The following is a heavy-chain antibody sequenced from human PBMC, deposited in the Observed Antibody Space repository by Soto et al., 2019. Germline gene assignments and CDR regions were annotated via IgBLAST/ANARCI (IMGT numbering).Heavy chain of an antibody. CDR3: ASVRGGYYYAMDV. Sequence: QVQLQESGPGLVKPSGTLSLTCAVSGGSISSSNWWSWVRQPPGKGLEWIGVIYHSGSTNYNPSLKSRVTISVHQCTNQCALKLSSVTAADTAVYYCASVRGGYYYAMDVWGQGTTVTFAS. D-gene: IGHD3-10*02. CDR2: IYHSGST. CDR1: GGSISSSNW. J-gene: IGHJ6*02. V-gene: IGHV4-4*02.